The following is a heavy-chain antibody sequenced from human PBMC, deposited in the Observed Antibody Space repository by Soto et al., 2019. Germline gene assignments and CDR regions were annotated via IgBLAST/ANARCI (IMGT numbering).Heavy chain of an antibody. CDR3: ADSSGWYRHDV. Sequence: QVQLQESGPGLVKPSGTLSLTCAVSGDSISSPKWWTWLLQPPGKGLEWIGDLLHSGTANYHPSLKSQVTLSVDKPQNQFSRTLTSVTAADTAIYYCADSSGWYRHDVWGQGTSVTVSS. V-gene: IGHV4-4*02. D-gene: IGHD6-19*01. J-gene: IGHJ3*01. CDR2: LLHSGTA. CDR1: GDSISSPKW.